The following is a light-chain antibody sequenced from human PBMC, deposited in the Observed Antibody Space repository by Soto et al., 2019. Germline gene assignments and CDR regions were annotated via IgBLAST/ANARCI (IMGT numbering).Light chain of an antibody. CDR1: RSVLYTSNNKNY. J-gene: IGKJ2*01. CDR2: WAS. CDR3: QQYHSTSYT. V-gene: IGKV4-1*01. Sequence: DIVMTQSPDSLAVSLGERATINCRSSRSVLYTSNNKNYLAWYQQKPGQPPKLLIYWASARESGVPERLSGRGSGTDYTLTISSLQAEDVPVYYCQQYHSTSYTFGQGTRLEIK.